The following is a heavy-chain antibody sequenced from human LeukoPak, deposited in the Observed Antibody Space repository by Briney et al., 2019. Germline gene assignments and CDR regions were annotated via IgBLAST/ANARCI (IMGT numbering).Heavy chain of an antibody. CDR1: GFTFDDYA. J-gene: IGHJ4*02. CDR3: ANGRAAAGPPADY. V-gene: IGHV3-9*01. CDR2: ISWNSGSI. Sequence: GGSLRLSCAASGFTFDDYAMHWVRQAPGKGLEWASGISWNSGSIGYADSVKGRFTISRDNAKSSLYLQMNSLRAEDTALYYCANGRAAAGPPADYWGQGTLVTVSS. D-gene: IGHD6-13*01.